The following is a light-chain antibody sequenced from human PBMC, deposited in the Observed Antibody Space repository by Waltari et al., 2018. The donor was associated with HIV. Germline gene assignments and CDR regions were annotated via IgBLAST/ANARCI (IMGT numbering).Light chain of an antibody. CDR3: QQRSNWIT. V-gene: IGKV3-11*01. J-gene: IGKJ5*01. CDR2: DAS. Sequence: ENVLTQSPATLSLSPGGRATLSCRASQSARNYLSWFQQKPGQPPRLLIYDASNRATGVPDRFRGSGSGTDFTLTISNLEPEDFAVYYCQQRSNWITFGQGTRLAIK. CDR1: QSARNY.